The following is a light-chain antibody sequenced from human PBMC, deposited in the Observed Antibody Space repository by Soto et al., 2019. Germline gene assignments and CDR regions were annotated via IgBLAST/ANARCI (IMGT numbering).Light chain of an antibody. V-gene: IGKV3-20*01. Sequence: EIVLTQSPGTLSLAPGERATLPCRASQSVSSKYFSWYQQIPGQAPRLLFYGGSIRATGIPDRFSGSGSGTDFTLTISRLEPEDFAVYYCQHYDASQWTFGQGTKVDIK. CDR1: QSVSSKY. CDR3: QHYDASQWT. J-gene: IGKJ1*01. CDR2: GGS.